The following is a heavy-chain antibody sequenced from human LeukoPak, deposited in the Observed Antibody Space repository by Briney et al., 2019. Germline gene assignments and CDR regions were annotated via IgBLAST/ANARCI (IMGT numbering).Heavy chain of an antibody. CDR2: ISTSSSYI. J-gene: IGHJ5*02. Sequence: GGSLRLPCAASGFTFSDYYMNWVRQAPGKGLEWVSSISTSSSYINYADSVKGRFTISRDNAKNSLYLQMNSLRAEDTAVYYCARGSSNIAARNNWFDPWGQGTLVTVSS. D-gene: IGHD6-6*01. CDR3: ARGSSNIAARNNWFDP. V-gene: IGHV3-21*01. CDR1: GFTFSDYY.